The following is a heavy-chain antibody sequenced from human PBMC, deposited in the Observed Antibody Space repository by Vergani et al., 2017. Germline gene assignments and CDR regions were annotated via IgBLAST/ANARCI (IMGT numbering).Heavy chain of an antibody. CDR1: GYSFTSYW. D-gene: IGHD2-2*01. CDR2: IYPGDSDT. V-gene: IGHV5-51*03. J-gene: IGHJ1*01. CDR3: ARGVVVVPVAPAEYFQH. Sequence: EVQLVQSGAEVKKPGESLKISCKGSGYSFTSYWIGWVRQMPGKGLEWMGIIYPGDSDTRYSPSFQGQVTISADKAIGTAYLQWSSLKASDAAMYYCARGVVVVPVAPAEYFQHWGQGTLVTVSS.